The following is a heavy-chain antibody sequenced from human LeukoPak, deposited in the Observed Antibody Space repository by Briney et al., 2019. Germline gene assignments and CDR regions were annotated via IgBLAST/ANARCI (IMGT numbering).Heavy chain of an antibody. CDR3: ARRSDYYVSSAYYF. CDR1: GYTFTSYD. J-gene: IGHJ4*02. CDR2: MNPNSGNT. V-gene: IGHV1-8*03. D-gene: IGHD3-22*01. Sequence: ASVKVSCKASGYTFTSYDINWVRQAPGQGLEWMGWMNPNSGNTGYAQKFQGRVTITRDTSISTAYMELSSLRSEDTAVYYCARRSDYYVSSAYYFWGQGTRVTVSS.